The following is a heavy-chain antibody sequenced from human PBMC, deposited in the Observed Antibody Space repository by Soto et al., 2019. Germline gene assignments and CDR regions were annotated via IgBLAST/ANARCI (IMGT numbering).Heavy chain of an antibody. V-gene: IGHV3-53*01. J-gene: IGHJ4*02. CDR2: IYSGGST. CDR1: GFTVSSHY. CDR3: AREPGYCSSTSCSYYFDY. D-gene: IGHD2-2*01. Sequence: EVQLVESGGGLVQPGGSLRLSCAASGFTVSSHYMSWVRQAPGKGLEWVSVIYSGGSTYYADSVKGRFTISRDNSKNTLYLQMNSLRAEDTAVYYCAREPGYCSSTSCSYYFDYWGQGTLVTVSS.